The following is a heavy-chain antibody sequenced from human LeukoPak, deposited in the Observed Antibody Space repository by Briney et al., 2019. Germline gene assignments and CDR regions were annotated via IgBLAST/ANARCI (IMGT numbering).Heavy chain of an antibody. CDR1: GFTFSSYG. J-gene: IGHJ4*02. CDR3: ASPMVRGVIIPDY. D-gene: IGHD3-10*01. CDR2: IWYDGSNK. Sequence: PGGSLRLSCAASGFTFSSYGMHWVRQAPGKGLEWVAVIWYDGSNKYYADSVKGRFTISRDNSKNTLYLQMNSLRAEDTAVYYCASPMVRGVIIPDYWGQGTLVTVSS. V-gene: IGHV3-33*01.